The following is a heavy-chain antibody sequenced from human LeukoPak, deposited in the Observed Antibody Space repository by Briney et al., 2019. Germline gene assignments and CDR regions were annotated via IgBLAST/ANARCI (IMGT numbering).Heavy chain of an antibody. CDR1: GGTFSSYA. V-gene: IGHV1-69*01. CDR3: ARHPSPNDAFDI. Sequence: ASVKVSCKASGGTFSSYAISWVRQAPGQGLEWMGGTIPIFGTANYAQKFQGRVTITADESTSTAYMELSSLRSEDTAVYYCARHPSPNDAFDIWGQGTMVTVSS. CDR2: TIPIFGTA. J-gene: IGHJ3*02.